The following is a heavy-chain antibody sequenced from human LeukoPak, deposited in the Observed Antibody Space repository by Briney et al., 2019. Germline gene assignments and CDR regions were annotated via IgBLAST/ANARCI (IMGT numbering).Heavy chain of an antibody. CDR3: AAPSDSGYDRTFDY. CDR2: ISGSGGST. D-gene: IGHD5-12*01. J-gene: IGHJ4*02. V-gene: IGHV3-23*01. Sequence: GSLRLSCAASGFTFSSYAMSWVRQAPGKGLEWVSAISGSGGSTYYADSVKGRFTISRDNSKNTLYLQMNSLRAEDTAVYYCAAPSDSGYDRTFDYWGQGTLVTVSS. CDR1: GFTFSSYA.